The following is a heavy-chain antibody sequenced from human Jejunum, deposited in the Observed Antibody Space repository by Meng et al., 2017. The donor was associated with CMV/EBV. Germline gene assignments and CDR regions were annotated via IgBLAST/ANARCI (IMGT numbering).Heavy chain of an antibody. CDR1: RFTFDSYT. CDR3: ARGAMGYDSSGFFDH. V-gene: IGHV3-30-3*01. CDR2: MSYDGTKK. D-gene: IGHD3-22*01. Sequence: QVQLVESGGGVVQPGRSLRLSCAASRFTFDSYTMHWVRQAPGKGLEWVAVMSYDGTKKYYADSVKGRFTISRDNSKNTLYLQMNSLRAEDTAVYYCARGAMGYDSSGFFDHCGQGTLFTVSS. J-gene: IGHJ5*02.